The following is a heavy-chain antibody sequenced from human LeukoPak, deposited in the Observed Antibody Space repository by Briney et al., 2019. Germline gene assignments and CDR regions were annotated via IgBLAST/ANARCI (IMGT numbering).Heavy chain of an antibody. CDR1: GGSISSYY. J-gene: IGHJ4*02. CDR2: IYYSGST. D-gene: IGHD3-16*02. V-gene: IGHV4-59*01. Sequence: SETLSLTCTVSGGSISSYYLSWIRQPPGKGLEWIGYIYYSGSTNYNPSLKSRVTISVDTSKNQFSLKLSSVTAADTAVYYCASLYYDYVWGSYRYNDYWGQGTLVTVSS. CDR3: ASLYYDYVWGSYRYNDY.